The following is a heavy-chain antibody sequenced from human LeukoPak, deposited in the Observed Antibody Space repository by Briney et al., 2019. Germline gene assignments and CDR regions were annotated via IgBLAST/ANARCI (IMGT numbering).Heavy chain of an antibody. CDR1: GASISSHY. CDR3: ARVAVAADLFFDY. J-gene: IGHJ4*02. Sequence: SETLSLTCTVSGASISSHYWSWIRQPPGRGLEWIGYIYYSGSTNYNPSLKSRVTISVDTSKNQFSLKLSSVTAADTAVYYCARVAVAADLFFDYWGQGTLVTVSS. CDR2: IYYSGST. V-gene: IGHV4-59*11. D-gene: IGHD6-13*01.